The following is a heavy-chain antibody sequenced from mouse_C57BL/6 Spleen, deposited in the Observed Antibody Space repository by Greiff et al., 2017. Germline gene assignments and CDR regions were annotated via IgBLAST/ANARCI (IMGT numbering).Heavy chain of an antibody. D-gene: IGHD2-4*01. Sequence: ESGPGLVKPSQSLSLTCSVTGYSITSGYYWNWIRQFPGNKLEWMGYISYDGSNNYNPSLKNRISITRDTSKNQFFLKLNSVTTEDTATYYCAREEDYDYPWFAYWGQGTLVTVSA. CDR1: GYSITSGYY. V-gene: IGHV3-6*01. CDR2: ISYDGSN. CDR3: AREEDYDYPWFAY. J-gene: IGHJ3*01.